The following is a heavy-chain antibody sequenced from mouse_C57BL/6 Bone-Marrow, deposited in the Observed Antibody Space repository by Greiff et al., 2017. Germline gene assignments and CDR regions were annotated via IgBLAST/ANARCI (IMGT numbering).Heavy chain of an antibody. CDR1: GFNIKDDY. V-gene: IGHV14-4*01. D-gene: IGHD1-1*01. CDR3: TTYYYGSSYVYWYFDV. CDR2: IDPENGDT. Sequence: VQLQQSGAELVRPGASVKLSCTASGFNIKDDYMHWVRRRPNQGLEWIVWIDPENGDTEYASKFQGKATITADTSSNTAYLQLSSLTSEDTAVYYCTTYYYGSSYVYWYFDVWGTGTTVTVSS. J-gene: IGHJ1*03.